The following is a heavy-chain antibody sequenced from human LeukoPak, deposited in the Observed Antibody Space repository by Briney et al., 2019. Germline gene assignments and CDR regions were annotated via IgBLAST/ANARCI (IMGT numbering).Heavy chain of an antibody. J-gene: IGHJ4*02. Sequence: TSRGSLRLSCAASGFTFSSYSMNWVRQAPGKGLEWVSSIISSSSYIYYADSVKGRFTISRDNAKNSLYLQMNSLRAEDTAVYYCASDREVVGIAVAGTIFDYWGQGTLVTVSS. CDR3: ASDREVVGIAVAGTIFDY. D-gene: IGHD6-19*01. CDR2: IISSSSYI. V-gene: IGHV3-21*01. CDR1: GFTFSSYS.